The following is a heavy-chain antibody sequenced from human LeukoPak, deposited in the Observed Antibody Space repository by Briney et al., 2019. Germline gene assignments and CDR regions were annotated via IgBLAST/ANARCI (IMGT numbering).Heavy chain of an antibody. D-gene: IGHD1-26*01. J-gene: IGHJ4*02. CDR3: ARRRDLYSGSYYPFDY. CDR2: IYPGDSDT. Sequence: GESLKISCKTSGYSFTTYWIGWVRQMPGKGLEWMGIIYPGDSDTGYSPSFQGQVTISADKSISTAYLQWSSMKASDTAMYYCARRRDLYSGSYYPFDYWGQGTLVTVSS. V-gene: IGHV5-51*01. CDR1: GYSFTTYW.